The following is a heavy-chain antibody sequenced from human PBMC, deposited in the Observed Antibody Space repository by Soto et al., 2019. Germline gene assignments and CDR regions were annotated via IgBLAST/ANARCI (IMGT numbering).Heavy chain of an antibody. D-gene: IGHD3-10*01. Sequence: QLQLQESGPGLVKPSETLSLTCTVSGGFISSSSYYWGWIRQPPGKGLEWIGSIYYSGRTYYNPSLKSRVTLSVDTSKNQFSLKLSSVTAADTAVYYCAREGAYYYGSGRTDVWGQGTTVTVSS. CDR1: GGFISSSSYY. V-gene: IGHV4-39*02. CDR3: AREGAYYYGSGRTDV. J-gene: IGHJ6*02. CDR2: IYYSGRT.